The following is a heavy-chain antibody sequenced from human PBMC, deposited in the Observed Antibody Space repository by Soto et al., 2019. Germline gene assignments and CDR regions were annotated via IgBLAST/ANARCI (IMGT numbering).Heavy chain of an antibody. J-gene: IGHJ4*01. CDR1: GYTFTSYD. CDR3: ARSLGAARRKPLTNFDY. D-gene: IGHD6-6*01. V-gene: IGHV1-8*01. CDR2: MNPNSGNT. Sequence: ASVKVSCKASGYTFTSYDINWVRQATGQGLEWMGWMNPNSGNTGYAQKFQGRVTMTRNTSISTAYMELSSLRSEDTAVYYCARSLGAARRKPLTNFDYWRHGTLVTVSS.